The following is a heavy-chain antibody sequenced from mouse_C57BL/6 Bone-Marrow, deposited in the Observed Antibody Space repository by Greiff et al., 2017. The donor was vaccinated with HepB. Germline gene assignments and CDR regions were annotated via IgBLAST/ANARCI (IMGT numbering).Heavy chain of an antibody. CDR1: GYTFTSYW. V-gene: IGHV1-69*01. CDR3: ARPGGYFDV. J-gene: IGHJ1*03. CDR2: IDPSDSYT. Sequence: QVQLKQPGAELVMPGASVKLSCKASGYTFTSYWMHWVKQRPGQGLEWIGEIDPSDSYTNYNQKFKGKSTLTVDKSSSTAYMQLSSLTSEDSAVYYCARPGGYFDVWGTGTTVTVSS.